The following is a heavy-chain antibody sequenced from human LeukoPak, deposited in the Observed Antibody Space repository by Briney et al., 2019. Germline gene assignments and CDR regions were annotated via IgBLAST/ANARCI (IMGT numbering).Heavy chain of an antibody. CDR1: GFTFSSYA. Sequence: GGSLRLSCAASGFTFSSYAMSWVRQAPGKGLEWVSAISGSGGSTCYADSVKGRFTISRDNSKNTLYLQMISLRAADTAVYYCAKDLVPAATRGWFDPWGQGTLVTVSS. V-gene: IGHV3-23*01. CDR3: AKDLVPAATRGWFDP. CDR2: ISGSGGST. J-gene: IGHJ5*02. D-gene: IGHD2-2*01.